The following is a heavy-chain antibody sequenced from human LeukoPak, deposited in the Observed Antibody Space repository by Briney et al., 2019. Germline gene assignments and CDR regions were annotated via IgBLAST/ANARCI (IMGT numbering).Heavy chain of an antibody. CDR1: GFTFSTYS. J-gene: IGHJ4*02. V-gene: IGHV3-21*01. Sequence: PGGSLRLSCAASGFTFSTYSMNWGRQAPGKGLEWVSSISSSSSYIYYADSVKGRFTISRDNAKNSLFLQMNSLRAEDTAVYYCASFPLNPPPTDWGQGTLVTVSS. CDR3: ASFPLNPPPTD. CDR2: ISSSSSYI. D-gene: IGHD1-14*01.